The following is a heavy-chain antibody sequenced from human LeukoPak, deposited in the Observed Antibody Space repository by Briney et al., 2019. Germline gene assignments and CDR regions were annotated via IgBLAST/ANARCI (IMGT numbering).Heavy chain of an antibody. Sequence: GGSLRLSCAASGFTFSSYAMSWVRQAPGKGLEWVSAISGSGGSTYYADSVKGRFTISRDNSKNTLYLQMNSLRAEDTAVYYCAKEREGIRYFDWSHGMDVWGQGTTVTVSS. CDR1: GFTFSSYA. D-gene: IGHD3-9*01. CDR3: AKEREGIRYFDWSHGMDV. J-gene: IGHJ6*02. CDR2: ISGSGGST. V-gene: IGHV3-23*01.